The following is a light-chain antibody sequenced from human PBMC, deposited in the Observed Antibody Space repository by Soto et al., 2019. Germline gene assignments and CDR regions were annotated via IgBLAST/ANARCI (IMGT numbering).Light chain of an antibody. CDR2: EVS. Sequence: QSALTQPPSASGSPGQSVTISCTGTSSDVGGYNYVSWYQQHPGKAPKLMIYEVSKRPSGVPDRFSGSKSGNTASLTVSGLQAEDEAYYYCSSYAGSNNPHVVFGGGTQLTVL. V-gene: IGLV2-8*01. CDR3: SSYAGSNNPHVV. CDR1: SSDVGGYNY. J-gene: IGLJ2*01.